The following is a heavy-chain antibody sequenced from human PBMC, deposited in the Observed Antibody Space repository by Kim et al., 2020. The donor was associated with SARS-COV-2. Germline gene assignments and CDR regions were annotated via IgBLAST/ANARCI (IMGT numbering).Heavy chain of an antibody. CDR2: INHSGST. D-gene: IGHD5-12*01. J-gene: IGHJ4*02. CDR3: ARELGYSGYDSYYFDY. CDR1: GGSFSGYY. V-gene: IGHV4-34*01. Sequence: SETLSLTCAVYGGSFSGYYWSWIRQPPGKGLEWIGEINHSGSTNYNPSLKNRVTISVDTSKNQFSLKLSSVTAADTAVYYCARELGYSGYDSYYFDYWGQGTLVTVSS.